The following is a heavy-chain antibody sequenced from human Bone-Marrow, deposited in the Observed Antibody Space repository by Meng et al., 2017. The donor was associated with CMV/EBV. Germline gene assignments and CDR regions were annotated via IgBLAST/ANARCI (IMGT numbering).Heavy chain of an antibody. D-gene: IGHD6-25*01. Sequence: GGSLRLSCAASGFTFSSYAMHWVRQAPGKGLEWVAVISYDGSNKYYADSVKGRFTISRDNSKNTLYLQMNSLRAEDTAVYYCARDAVSGTSTLDYYYGMDVWGQGTTVTVSS. CDR3: ARDAVSGTSTLDYYYGMDV. CDR2: ISYDGSNK. CDR1: GFTFSSYA. J-gene: IGHJ6*02. V-gene: IGHV3-30-3*01.